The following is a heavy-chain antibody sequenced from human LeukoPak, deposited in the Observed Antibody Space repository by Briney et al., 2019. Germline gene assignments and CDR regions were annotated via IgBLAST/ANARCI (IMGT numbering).Heavy chain of an antibody. D-gene: IGHD5-18*01. V-gene: IGHV4-59*07. CDR1: GGSISIYY. CDR3: ARAGYSYGTGYYFDY. J-gene: IGHJ4*02. CDR2: IYYTGAT. Sequence: PCDTLSLTCTVSGGSISIYYWSWIPLPPAKAREGIRDIYYTGATYYNPSLKSRVTISLDTSKNPFSLKLSSVTAADAAVYYCARAGYSYGTGYYFDYWGQGALVTVSS.